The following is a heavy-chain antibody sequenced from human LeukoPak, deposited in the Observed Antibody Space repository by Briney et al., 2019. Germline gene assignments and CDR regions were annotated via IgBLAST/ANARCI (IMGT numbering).Heavy chain of an antibody. D-gene: IGHD1-1*01. Sequence: AASVKVSCKVSGYTLAELSMHWVRQAPGKGLEWMGGFDPEDGETIYAQKFQGRVTMTEDTSTDTAYMELSSLRSEDTAVYYCASWDWNPNYYFDYWGQGTLVTVSS. CDR3: ASWDWNPNYYFDY. J-gene: IGHJ4*02. CDR1: GYTLAELS. V-gene: IGHV1-24*01. CDR2: FDPEDGET.